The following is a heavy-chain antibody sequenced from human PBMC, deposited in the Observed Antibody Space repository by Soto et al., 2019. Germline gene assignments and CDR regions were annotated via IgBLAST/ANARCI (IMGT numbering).Heavy chain of an antibody. D-gene: IGHD3-10*01. CDR2: IYPGDSDT. V-gene: IGHV5-51*01. Sequence: GESLKISCKGSGYSFTSYWIGWVRQMPGKGLEWMGIIYPGDSDTRYSPSFQGQVTISADKSISTAYLQWSSLKASDTAMYYCARPHGSGSYYNPETLDYWGQGTLVTVSS. J-gene: IGHJ4*02. CDR1: GYSFTSYW. CDR3: ARPHGSGSYYNPETLDY.